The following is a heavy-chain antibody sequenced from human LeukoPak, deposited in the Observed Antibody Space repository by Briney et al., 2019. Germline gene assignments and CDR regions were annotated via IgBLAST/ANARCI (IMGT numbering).Heavy chain of an antibody. CDR3: AREIFGVVIAGGPYYYYYMDV. V-gene: IGHV4-30-4*08. D-gene: IGHD3-3*01. CDR2: IYYSGST. Sequence: PSQTLSLTCTVSGGSISSGDYYWSWIRQPPGTGLEWIGYIYYSGSTYYNPSLKSRVTISVDTSKNQFSLKLSSVTAADTAVYYCAREIFGVVIAGGPYYYYYMDVWGKGTTVTVSS. J-gene: IGHJ6*03. CDR1: GGSISSGDYY.